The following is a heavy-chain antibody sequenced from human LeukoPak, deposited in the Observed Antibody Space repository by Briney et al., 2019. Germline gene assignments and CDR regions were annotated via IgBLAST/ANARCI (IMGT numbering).Heavy chain of an antibody. D-gene: IGHD2-2*01. CDR3: ARGRSGYCSSTSCSNYYYYYMDV. Sequence: ASVKVSCKLSGYTGIELSMNWVRQATGQGLEWMGWMNPNSGNTGYAQKFQGRVTMTRNTSISTAYMELSSLRSEDTAVYYCARGRSGYCSSTSCSNYYYYYMDVWGKGTTVTVSS. J-gene: IGHJ6*03. CDR2: MNPNSGNT. V-gene: IGHV1-8*01. CDR1: GYTGIELS.